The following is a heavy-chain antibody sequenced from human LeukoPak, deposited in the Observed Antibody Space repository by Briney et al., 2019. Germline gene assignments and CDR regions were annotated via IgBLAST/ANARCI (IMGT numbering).Heavy chain of an antibody. J-gene: IGHJ4*02. V-gene: IGHV4-39*01. Sequence: KPSETLSLTCTVSGGSISSSSYYWGWIRQPPGKGLEWIGSIYYSGSTYYNPSLKSRVTISVDTSKNQFSLKLSSVTAADTAVYYCATGGYQLLRYWGQGTLVTVSS. D-gene: IGHD2-2*01. CDR2: IYYSGST. CDR1: GGSISSSSYY. CDR3: ATGGYQLLRY.